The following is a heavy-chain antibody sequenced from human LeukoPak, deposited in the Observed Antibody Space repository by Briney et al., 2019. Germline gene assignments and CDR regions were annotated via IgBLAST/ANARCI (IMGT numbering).Heavy chain of an antibody. CDR1: GGSISTGSYY. CDR3: ARGRYSSSWGNDY. Sequence: SETLSLTCTVSGGSISTGSYYWAWIRQPPGKGLEWIGSLFYSGNMYYSPSLKSRVTISVDTSKNQFSLKLSSVTAADTAVYYCARGRYSSSWGNDYWGQGTLVTVSS. CDR2: LFYSGNM. J-gene: IGHJ4*02. V-gene: IGHV4-39*07. D-gene: IGHD6-13*01.